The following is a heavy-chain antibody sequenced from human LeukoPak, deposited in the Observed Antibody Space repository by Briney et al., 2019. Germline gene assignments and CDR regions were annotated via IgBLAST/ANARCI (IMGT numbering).Heavy chain of an antibody. V-gene: IGHV1-46*03. CDR1: GYTFTSYY. CDR3: ARDHPLLWFGELLQQQRYNWFDP. Sequence: SVKPSCKASGYTFTSYYMHWVRHTPGQGLEWMGIINPSGGTTTYAQKFQGRVTMTRDTSTSTVYMALSSLRSEDTAVYYCARDHPLLWFGELLQQQRYNWFDPWGQGTLVTVSS. CDR2: INPSGGTT. J-gene: IGHJ5*02. D-gene: IGHD3-10*01.